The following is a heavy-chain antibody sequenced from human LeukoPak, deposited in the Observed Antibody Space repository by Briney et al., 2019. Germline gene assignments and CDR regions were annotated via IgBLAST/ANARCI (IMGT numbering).Heavy chain of an antibody. CDR2: IYYSGST. J-gene: IGHJ4*02. CDR1: GGSISSGGYY. CDR3: ASFYGDYGLFDY. Sequence: SETLSLTCTVSGGSISSGGYYWSWIRQHPGKGLEWIGYIYYSGSTYYNPSLKSRVTISVDTSKNQFSLKLSSVTAADAVVYYCASFYGDYGLFDYWGQGTLVTVSS. V-gene: IGHV4-31*03. D-gene: IGHD4-17*01.